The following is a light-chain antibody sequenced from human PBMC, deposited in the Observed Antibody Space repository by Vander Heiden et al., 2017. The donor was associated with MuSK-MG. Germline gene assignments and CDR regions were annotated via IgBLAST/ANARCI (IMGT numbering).Light chain of an antibody. CDR2: DVT. CDR1: SHAIGYNNF. Sequence: QSALTQPASLSGPPGQSITISRTGTSHAIGYNNFVSWHQQHPARALILMYYDVTVRASGVSYRFSATKSSTAASPTISGHQAEDEADYYHSSYTRLNSVIFGGGTTLTVL. V-gene: IGLV2-14*03. J-gene: IGLJ2*01. CDR3: SSYTRLNSVI.